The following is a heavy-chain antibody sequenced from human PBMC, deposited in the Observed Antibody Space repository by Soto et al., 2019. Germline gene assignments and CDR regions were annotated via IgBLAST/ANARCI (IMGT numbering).Heavy chain of an antibody. J-gene: IGHJ4*02. Sequence: PSETLSLTCTVSGGSISSYYWSWIRQPPGKGLEWIGYIYYSGSTNYNPSLKSRVTISVDTSKNQFSLKLSSVTAADTAVYYCARAFSKVPNFDYWGQGTLVTVAS. CDR3: ARAFSKVPNFDY. CDR1: GGSISSYY. V-gene: IGHV4-59*01. CDR2: IYYSGST.